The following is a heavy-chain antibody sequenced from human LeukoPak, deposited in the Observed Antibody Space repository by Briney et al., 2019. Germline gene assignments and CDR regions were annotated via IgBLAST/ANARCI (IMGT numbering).Heavy chain of an antibody. J-gene: IGHJ4*02. CDR3: ASSSSSEVLFDY. CDR1: SGSISNYY. CDR2: IYYGGST. D-gene: IGHD6-6*01. Sequence: PSETLSLTCTVSSGSISNYYWSWIRQPPGKGLEWIGYIYYGGSTDYNPSLKSRVTISVGTSKNQFSLKLTSVTAADTAVYYCASSSSSEVLFDYWGQGTLVTVSS. V-gene: IGHV4-59*01.